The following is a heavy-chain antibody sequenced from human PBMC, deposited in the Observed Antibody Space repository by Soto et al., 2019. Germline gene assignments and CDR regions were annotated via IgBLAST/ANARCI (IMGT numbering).Heavy chain of an antibody. CDR1: GGTFSSYT. J-gene: IGHJ1*01. D-gene: IGHD2-8*01. CDR2: IIPILGIA. CDR3: AIGMLGYCTNGVCYTEYVQH. Sequence: SVKVSCKASGGTFSSYTISWVRQAPGQGLEWMGRIIPILGIANYAQKFQGRVTITADKSTSTAYMELSSLRSEDTAVYYCAIGMLGYCTNGVCYTEYVQHWGQGTLVTVSS. V-gene: IGHV1-69*02.